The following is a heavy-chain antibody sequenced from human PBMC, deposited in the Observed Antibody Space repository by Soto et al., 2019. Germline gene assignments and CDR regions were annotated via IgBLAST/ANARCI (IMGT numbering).Heavy chain of an antibody. CDR1: GGSFSGYY. V-gene: IGHV4-34*01. CDR2: INHSGST. Sequence: SETLSLTCAVYGGSFSGYYWSWIRQPPGKGLEWIGEINHSGSTNYNPSLKSRVTISVDTSKNQFSLKLSSVTAADTAVYYCARLKYYDFWSGYYGIDYWGQGTLVTVSS. CDR3: ARLKYYDFWSGYYGIDY. D-gene: IGHD3-3*01. J-gene: IGHJ4*02.